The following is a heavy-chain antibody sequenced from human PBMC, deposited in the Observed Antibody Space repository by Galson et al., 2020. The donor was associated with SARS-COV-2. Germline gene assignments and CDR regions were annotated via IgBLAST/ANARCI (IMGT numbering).Heavy chain of an antibody. CDR2: INHSGST. Sequence: SETLSLTCAVYGGSFSGYYWSWIRQPPGKGLEWIGEINHSGSTNYNPSLKSRVTISVDTSKNQFSLKLSSVTAADTAVYYCARGPYSSSCYGGRYYFDDWGQGTLVTVSS. CDR3: ARGPYSSSCYGGRYYFDD. CDR1: GGSFSGYY. V-gene: IGHV4-34*01. J-gene: IGHJ4*02. D-gene: IGHD6-13*01.